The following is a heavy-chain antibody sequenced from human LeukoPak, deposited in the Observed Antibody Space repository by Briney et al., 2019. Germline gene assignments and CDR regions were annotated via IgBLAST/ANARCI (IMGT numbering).Heavy chain of an antibody. CDR3: AREFITPGRPGAFDI. J-gene: IGHJ3*02. CDR1: GGSISSGGYS. CDR2: IYYSGST. V-gene: IGHV4-30-4*07. D-gene: IGHD3-22*01. Sequence: SQTLSLTCAVSGGSISSGGYSWSWIRQPPGKGLEWIGYIYYSGSTYYNPSLKSRVTISVDTSKNQFSLKLSSVTAADTAVYYCAREFITPGRPGAFDIWGQGTMVTVSS.